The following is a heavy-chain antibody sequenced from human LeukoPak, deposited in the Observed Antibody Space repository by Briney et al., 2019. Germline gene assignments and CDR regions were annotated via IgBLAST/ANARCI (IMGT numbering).Heavy chain of an antibody. CDR1: GGSISSTNW. CDR3: ARFTFRYCSSTSCSPRAFDI. Sequence: SETLSLTCDVSGGSISSTNWWSWVRQSPGKGLEWIGEIYYTGTSNYNPSLKSRVTMSVDTSKNQFSLKLSSVTAADTAVYYCARFTFRYCSSTSCSPRAFDIWGQGTMVTVSS. D-gene: IGHD2-2*01. V-gene: IGHV4-4*02. J-gene: IGHJ3*02. CDR2: IYYTGTS.